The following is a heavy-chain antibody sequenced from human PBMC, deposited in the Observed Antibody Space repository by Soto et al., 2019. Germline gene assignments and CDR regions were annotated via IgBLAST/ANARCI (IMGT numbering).Heavy chain of an antibody. Sequence: TPYLSSRVSGEIVTSGENYWSWVRQPPGKGLEWLGYIYDSGVTSYTPALKSRVTLSLDRPNNQVSLKLRSVTAADTAVFFCVRDLDHGYTLNVWG. D-gene: IGHD5-18*01. CDR2: IYDSGVT. V-gene: IGHV4-30-4*08. J-gene: IGHJ6*01. CDR3: VRDLDHGYTLNV. CDR1: GEIVTSGENY.